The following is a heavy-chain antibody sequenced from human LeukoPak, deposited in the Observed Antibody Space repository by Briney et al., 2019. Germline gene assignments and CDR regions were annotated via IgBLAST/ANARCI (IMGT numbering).Heavy chain of an antibody. CDR1: GFTFSDYA. V-gene: IGHV3-23*05. Sequence: SGGSLRLSCVASGFTFSDYAMNWVRQAPGKGLEWVSTFKTNYNQVYYAESVRGRFTISTDNSKNTAYLQKNSLRVEDTALYYCARSVPDYTRFDFWGQGALVTVSS. D-gene: IGHD4-11*01. CDR2: FKTNYNQV. J-gene: IGHJ4*02. CDR3: ARSVPDYTRFDF.